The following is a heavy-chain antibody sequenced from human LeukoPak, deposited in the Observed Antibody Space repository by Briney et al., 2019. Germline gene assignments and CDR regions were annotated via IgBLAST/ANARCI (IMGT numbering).Heavy chain of an antibody. J-gene: IGHJ3*02. Sequence: GGSLRLPCAASGFTLSSYNINWVRQAPGKGLEWVSFIDISSRYIFYTDSVKGRFTVSRDNAKNSLFLQMNSLRVEDTAVYYCTRDASTVTRAYDIWGQGTMVTVSS. CDR1: GFTLSSYN. CDR3: TRDASTVTRAYDI. V-gene: IGHV3-21*01. CDR2: IDISSRYI.